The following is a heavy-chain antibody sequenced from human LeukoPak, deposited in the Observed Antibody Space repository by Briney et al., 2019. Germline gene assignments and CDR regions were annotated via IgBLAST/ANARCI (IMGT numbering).Heavy chain of an antibody. CDR1: GGTFSSYA. D-gene: IGHD1-26*01. Sequence: ASVKVSCKASGGTFSSYAISWVRQAPGQGLEWMGGTIPIFGTANYAQKFQGRVTITADESTSTAYMELSSLRSEDTAVYYCARDALDSWELDYWGQGTLVTVSS. CDR3: ARDALDSWELDY. CDR2: TIPIFGTA. J-gene: IGHJ4*02. V-gene: IGHV1-69*13.